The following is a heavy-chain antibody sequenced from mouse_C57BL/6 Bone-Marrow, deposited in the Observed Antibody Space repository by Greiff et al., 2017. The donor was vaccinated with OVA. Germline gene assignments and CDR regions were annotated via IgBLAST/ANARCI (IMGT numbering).Heavy chain of an antibody. J-gene: IGHJ1*03. CDR3: ARPYYYGSSYGWYFDV. CDR2: ISSGGSYT. V-gene: IGHV5-6*01. CDR1: GFTFSSYG. D-gene: IGHD1-1*01. Sequence: VQLKESGGDLVKPGGSLKLSCAASGFTFSSYGMSWVRQTPDKRLEWVATISSGGSYTYYPDSVKGRFTISRDNAKNTLYLQMSSLKSEDTAMYYCARPYYYGSSYGWYFDVWGTGTTVTVSS.